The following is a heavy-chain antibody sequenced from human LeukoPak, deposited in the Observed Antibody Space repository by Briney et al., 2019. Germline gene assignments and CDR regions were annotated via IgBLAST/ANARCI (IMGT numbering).Heavy chain of an antibody. J-gene: IGHJ3*02. D-gene: IGHD2-2*01. Sequence: SETLSLTCTVSGGSISSGGYYWSWIRQPPGKGLEWIGYIYHSGSTYYNPSLKSRVTISVDRSKNQFSLKLSSVTAADTAVYYCARVRQLPHPLDAFDIWGQGTMVTVSS. CDR2: IYHSGST. V-gene: IGHV4-30-2*01. CDR3: ARVRQLPHPLDAFDI. CDR1: GGSISSGGYY.